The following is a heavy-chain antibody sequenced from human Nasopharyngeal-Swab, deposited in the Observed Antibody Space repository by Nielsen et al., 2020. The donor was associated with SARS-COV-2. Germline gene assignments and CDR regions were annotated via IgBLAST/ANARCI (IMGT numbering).Heavy chain of an antibody. J-gene: IGHJ6*02. Sequence: GESLKISCAASGFTFSSYAMHWVRQAPGKGLEWVAVISYDGSNKYYADSVKGRFTISRDNSKNTLYPQMNSLRAEDTAVYYCARDRAGRLSSGWYYYYYGMDVWGQGTTVTVSS. D-gene: IGHD6-19*01. CDR3: ARDRAGRLSSGWYYYYYGMDV. CDR1: GFTFSSYA. V-gene: IGHV3-30-3*01. CDR2: ISYDGSNK.